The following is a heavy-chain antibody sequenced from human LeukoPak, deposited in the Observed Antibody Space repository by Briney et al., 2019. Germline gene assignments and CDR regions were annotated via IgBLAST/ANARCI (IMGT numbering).Heavy chain of an antibody. J-gene: IGHJ4*02. V-gene: IGHV3-21*01. CDR1: GFDFRNHN. CDR3: ARDRQSRDRNCSGVTCTPPDY. CDR2: ITTGGDYI. Sequence: GGSLRLSCTASGFDFRNHNMNWVRQTRGKGLEWISSITTGGDYIYSAVSLKGRFTISTNDAKNSLYLPVTRLRAEDTGVYFCARDRQSRDRNCSGVTCTPPDYWGQGSLVTVSS. D-gene: IGHD2-15*01.